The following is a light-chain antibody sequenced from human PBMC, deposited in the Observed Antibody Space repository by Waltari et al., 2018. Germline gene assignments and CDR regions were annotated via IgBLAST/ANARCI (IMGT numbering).Light chain of an antibody. CDR2: GKN. J-gene: IGLJ2*01. CDR1: ILSTYY. V-gene: IGLV3-19*01. Sequence: SSELTQDPAVSVALGQTVRISCQGDILSTYYGSWCRQRPGQAPELVIYGKNNRPSGIPDRFSASSSGNTASLTITGAQAEDEGDYDCHSRDLNGDVVFGGGTKVTVL. CDR3: HSRDLNGDVV.